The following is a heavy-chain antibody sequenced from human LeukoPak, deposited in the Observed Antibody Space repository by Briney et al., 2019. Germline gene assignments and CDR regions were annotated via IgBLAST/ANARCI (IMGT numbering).Heavy chain of an antibody. V-gene: IGHV3-23*01. CDR2: LTDSGGTT. D-gene: IGHD6-19*01. J-gene: IGHJ4*02. CDR3: AEGKYSSGGVPDY. Sequence: GGSLRLSCVASGFTFSSYAMGWVRQAPGKRLEWVSSLTDSGGTTYYLDSVKGRFTVSRENSKNTLYLQINSLRGEDTAVYYCAEGKYSSGGVPDYWGQGTLVTVPS. CDR1: GFTFSSYA.